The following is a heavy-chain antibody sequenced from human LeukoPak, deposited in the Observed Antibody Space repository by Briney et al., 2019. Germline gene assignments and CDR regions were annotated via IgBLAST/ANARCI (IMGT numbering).Heavy chain of an antibody. D-gene: IGHD2-2*01. CDR3: ARSTYCSTTTCRYALDY. CDR2: ISSRSNYI. J-gene: IGHJ4*02. V-gene: IGHV3-21*01. Sequence: GGSLRLSCAASGFTLSTYTINWVRQAPGKGLEWVSSISSRSNYIYYADSVKGRFTISRDNAKNSLFLQMDSLRAEDTALYYCARSTYCSTTTCRYALDYWGQGTLVSVSS. CDR1: GFTLSTYT.